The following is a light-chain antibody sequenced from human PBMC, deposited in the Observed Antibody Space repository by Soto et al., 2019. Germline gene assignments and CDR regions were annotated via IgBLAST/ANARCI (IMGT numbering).Light chain of an antibody. J-gene: IGKJ4*01. CDR3: QHHHALPLT. V-gene: IGKV3-15*01. CDR1: QTVGSY. Sequence: EIVMTQSPATLSVSPGEKATLSCRASQTVGSYLAWYQQKPGQAPRLLLYSVSMRATGIPARFSGSGSGTDFPLTISSLQSEDLAVYYCQHHHALPLTFGGGTKVDIK. CDR2: SVS.